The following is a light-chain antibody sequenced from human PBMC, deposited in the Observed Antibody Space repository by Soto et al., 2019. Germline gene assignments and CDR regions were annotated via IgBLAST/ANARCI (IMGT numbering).Light chain of an antibody. V-gene: IGLV1-40*01. Sequence: QSVLTQPPSASGAPGQRVTISCTGGSSNIGAGYDVHWYQQLPGSAPKLLIYGNNKRPSGVPDRFSGSKSGTSASLAITALQAEDEADYYCQSYDTSLRGRGGVVFGGGTKLTVL. CDR1: SSNIGAGYD. J-gene: IGLJ2*01. CDR3: QSYDTSLRGRGGVV. CDR2: GNN.